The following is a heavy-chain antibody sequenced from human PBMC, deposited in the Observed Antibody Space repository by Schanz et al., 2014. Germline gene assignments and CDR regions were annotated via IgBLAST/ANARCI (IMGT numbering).Heavy chain of an antibody. D-gene: IGHD5-12*01. Sequence: QVQLVESGGGVVQPGRSLRLSCVASGFTFSSYDVFWVRQAPGKGLEWVAILWHDGSKKYYADSVKGRFTVSRDNSKNTLYLQLNSLRAEDTAVYYCARDCHGYAPHLDYWGQGSLVTVSS. J-gene: IGHJ4*02. V-gene: IGHV3-33*01. CDR2: LWHDGSKK. CDR1: GFTFSSYD. CDR3: ARDCHGYAPHLDY.